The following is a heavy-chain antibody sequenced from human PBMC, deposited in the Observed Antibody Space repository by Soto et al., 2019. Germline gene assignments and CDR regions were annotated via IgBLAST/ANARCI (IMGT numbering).Heavy chain of an antibody. CDR1: GGSISSSSYY. Sequence: QLQLQESGPGLVKPSETLSLTCTVSGGSISSSSYYWVWIRQPPGKGLEWIGSIYYSGRTYYNPSLTARVPISVDPSKHQFSPKLSCVTAAYTAVYYCARHYSGYCIGGSCYFHDWYFDLWGRGTLVTVAS. J-gene: IGHJ2*01. CDR2: IYYSGRT. D-gene: IGHD2-15*01. CDR3: ARHYSGYCIGGSCYFHDWYFDL. V-gene: IGHV4-39*01.